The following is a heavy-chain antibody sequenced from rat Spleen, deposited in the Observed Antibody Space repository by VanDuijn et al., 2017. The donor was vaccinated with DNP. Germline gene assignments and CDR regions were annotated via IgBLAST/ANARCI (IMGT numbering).Heavy chain of an antibody. Sequence: EVQLVDSGGGLVQPVRSLKLSCVASGFPFNKYCMTWIRKVPGKGLELVAAILSSGGSTYDPDSVKGRFTISRDNAKNTLYLQMNSLRSEDTATYYCARGSGTYYWYFDFWGPGTMVTVSS. CDR1: GFPFNKYC. V-gene: IGHV5-31*01. J-gene: IGHJ1*01. CDR2: ILSSGGST. D-gene: IGHD5-1*01. CDR3: ARGSGTYYWYFDF.